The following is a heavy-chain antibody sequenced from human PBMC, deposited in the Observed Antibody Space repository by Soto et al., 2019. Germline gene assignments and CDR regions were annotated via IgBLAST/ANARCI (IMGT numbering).Heavy chain of an antibody. J-gene: IGHJ6*02. V-gene: IGHV3-53*01. CDR2: IYSGGST. D-gene: IGHD3-10*01. CDR3: ARELVRGTYYYYGMDV. Sequence: SGGSLRLSCAASGFTVSSNYMSWVRQAPGKGLEWVSVIYSGGSTYYADSVKGRFTISRDNSKNTLYLQMNSLRAEDTAVYYCARELVRGTYYYYGMDVWGQGTTVTVSS. CDR1: GFTVSSNY.